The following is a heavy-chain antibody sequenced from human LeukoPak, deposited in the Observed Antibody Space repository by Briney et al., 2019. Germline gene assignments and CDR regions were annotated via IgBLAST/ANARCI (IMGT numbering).Heavy chain of an antibody. J-gene: IGHJ3*02. Sequence: SQTLSLTCAISGDSVSSNSAAWNWIRQSPSRGLEWLGRTYYRSKWYNDYAVSVKSRITINPDTSKNQFSLQLNSVAPEDTAVYYCARHYDSSGYPVHDAFDIWGQGTMVTVSS. CDR1: GDSVSSNSAA. CDR3: ARHYDSSGYPVHDAFDI. D-gene: IGHD3-22*01. CDR2: TYYRSKWYN. V-gene: IGHV6-1*01.